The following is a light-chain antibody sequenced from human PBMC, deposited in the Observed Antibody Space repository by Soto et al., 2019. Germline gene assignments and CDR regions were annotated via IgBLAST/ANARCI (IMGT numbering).Light chain of an antibody. J-gene: IGKJ1*01. CDR2: AAS. CDR1: QRISRY. CDR3: HQTYSTPWT. V-gene: IGKV1-39*01. Sequence: DLQMTQSPSSLSASVGDRVTITCRASQRISRYLSWYQQMPGKAPKLLIYAASSLQSGVPSGFSGSGSGTDFTLTISSLQPEDFATYYCHQTYSTPWTFGQGTKVEIK.